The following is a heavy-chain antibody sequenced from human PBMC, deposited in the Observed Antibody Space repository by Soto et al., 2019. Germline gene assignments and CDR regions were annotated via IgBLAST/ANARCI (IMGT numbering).Heavy chain of an antibody. CDR3: ARVRVSGDEFDP. CDR2: INPDGTTT. D-gene: IGHD2-21*02. V-gene: IGHV3-74*01. J-gene: IGHJ5*02. Sequence: EAQLVESGGGLVQPGWSLRLSCAASRFTFSSYWMHWVRQARGKGLVWVSRINPDGTTTNYADSVKGRFTISRDNANDSLYLQMNSLRAEDTAVYYCARVRVSGDEFDPWGQWSLITVSS. CDR1: RFTFSSYW.